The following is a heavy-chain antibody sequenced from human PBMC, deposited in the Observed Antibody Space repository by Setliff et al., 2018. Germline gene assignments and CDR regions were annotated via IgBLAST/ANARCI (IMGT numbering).Heavy chain of an antibody. V-gene: IGHV4-39*01. CDR1: GASLSSGTYY. CDR2: IYYRGDT. J-gene: IGHJ4*02. CDR3: ARTGTYRYFDY. D-gene: IGHD1-1*01. Sequence: SETLSLTCTDSGASLSSGTYYWGWIRQPPGKGLEWIGRIYYRGDTYYNASLKGRLTISVDTAQNQFSLRLTSVTAADTAVYYCARTGTYRYFDYWGQGALVTVA.